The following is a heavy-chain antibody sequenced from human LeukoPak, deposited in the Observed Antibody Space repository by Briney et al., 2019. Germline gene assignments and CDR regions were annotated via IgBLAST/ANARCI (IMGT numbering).Heavy chain of an antibody. Sequence: GASVKVSCKASGYTFTGYYMHWVRQAPGQGLEWMGWINPNSGGTNYAQKFQGRVTMTTDTSTSTAYMELRSLRSDDTAVYYCARDAGGSSWYYWGQGTLVTVSS. CDR2: INPNSGGT. V-gene: IGHV1-2*02. CDR3: ARDAGGSSWYY. J-gene: IGHJ4*02. CDR1: GYTFTGYY. D-gene: IGHD6-13*01.